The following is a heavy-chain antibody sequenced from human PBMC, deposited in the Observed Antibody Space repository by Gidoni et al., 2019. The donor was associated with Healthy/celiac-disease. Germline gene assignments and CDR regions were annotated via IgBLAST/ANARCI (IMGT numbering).Heavy chain of an antibody. CDR1: GGSISSSSYY. Sequence: QLQLQESGPGLVKPSETLSLTCTVSGGSISSSSYYWGWIRQPPGKGLEWIGSIYYSGSTYYNPSLKSRVTISVDTSKNQFSLKLSSVTAADTAVYYCARRVIAAAGNFDPWGQGTLVTVSS. CDR3: ARRVIAAAGNFDP. V-gene: IGHV4-39*01. J-gene: IGHJ5*02. CDR2: IYYSGST. D-gene: IGHD6-13*01.